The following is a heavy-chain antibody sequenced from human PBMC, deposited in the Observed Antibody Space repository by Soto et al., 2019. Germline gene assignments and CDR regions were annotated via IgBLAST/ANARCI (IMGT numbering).Heavy chain of an antibody. CDR3: AHRVLRTVFGMVTTTAIYFDF. J-gene: IGHJ4*02. D-gene: IGHD3-3*01. V-gene: IGHV2-5*02. CDR1: GFSLTTSGVG. CDR2: IYWDDDK. Sequence: QITLNESGPTVVRPTETLTLTCRFSGFSLTTSGVGVGWIRQSPGKAPEWLALIYWDDDKRYSASLKSRLTITQDTYKTPVILPVSYLDQSDNATYYCAHRVLRTVFGMVTTTAIYFDFWGQGSRVGLSS.